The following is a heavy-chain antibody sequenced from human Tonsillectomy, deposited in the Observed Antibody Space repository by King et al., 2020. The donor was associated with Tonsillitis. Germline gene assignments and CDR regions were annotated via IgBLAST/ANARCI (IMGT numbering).Heavy chain of an antibody. Sequence: EVQLVESGGGVVRPGGSLRLSCAASGFTFGDYGMSWVRQAPGKGLEWVSGINWNGGSTGYADPVKGRFTISRDNAKNSLYLQMNSLRAEDTALYYCARDYDLGSYYGSFDYWGQGTLVTVSS. V-gene: IGHV3-20*04. D-gene: IGHD3-10*01. J-gene: IGHJ4*02. CDR1: GFTFGDYG. CDR3: ARDYDLGSYYGSFDY. CDR2: INWNGGST.